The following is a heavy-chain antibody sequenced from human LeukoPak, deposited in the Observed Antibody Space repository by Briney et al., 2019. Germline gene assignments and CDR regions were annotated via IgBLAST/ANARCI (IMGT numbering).Heavy chain of an antibody. V-gene: IGHV4-39*01. CDR3: ARRQYCGGDCYHGGFDY. J-gene: IGHJ4*02. CDR2: IYYSGST. Sequence: SETLSLTCTVSGGSISSYYWSWIRQPPGKGLEWIGSIYYSGSTYYNPSLKSRVTISVDTSKNQFSLKLSSVTAADTAVYYCARRQYCGGDCYHGGFDYWGQGTLVTVSS. D-gene: IGHD2-21*02. CDR1: GGSISSYY.